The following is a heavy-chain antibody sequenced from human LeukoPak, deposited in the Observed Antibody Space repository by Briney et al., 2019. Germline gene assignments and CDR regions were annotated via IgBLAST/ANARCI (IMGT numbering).Heavy chain of an antibody. CDR1: GYSINSGYY. V-gene: IGHV4-38-2*02. CDR3: ARVFLSVSGVWGWFDP. CDR2: IYHSGST. Sequence: PSETLSLTCTVSGYSINSGYYWGWIRQPPGKGLEWIGSIYHSGSTYYNPSLKSRVTISVDTSKNQFSLKLSSVTAADTAVYYCARVFLSVSGVWGWFDPWGQGTLVTVSS. J-gene: IGHJ5*02. D-gene: IGHD2/OR15-2a*01.